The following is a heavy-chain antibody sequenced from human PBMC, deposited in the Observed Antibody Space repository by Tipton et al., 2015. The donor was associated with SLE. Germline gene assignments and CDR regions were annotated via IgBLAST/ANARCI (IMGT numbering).Heavy chain of an antibody. CDR1: GFTFNIYE. CDR2: ITSGSST. D-gene: IGHD2-2*01. V-gene: IGHV3-48*03. Sequence: PLRLSCVTSGFTFNIYEMNWVRQAPGKGLEWVSYITSGSSTYYADSVKGRFTISRDNAKISLYLQMSSLRVEDTAMYYCARFSPATTSTCFYNWFDLWGQGTLVTVSS. J-gene: IGHJ5*02. CDR3: ARFSPATTSTCFYNWFDL.